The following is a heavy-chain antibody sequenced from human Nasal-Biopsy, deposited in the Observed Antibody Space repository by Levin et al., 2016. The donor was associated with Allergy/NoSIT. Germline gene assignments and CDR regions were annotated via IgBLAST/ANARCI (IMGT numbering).Heavy chain of an antibody. J-gene: IGHJ4*02. D-gene: IGHD6-13*01. CDR3: ARAGSSWLPNLDF. V-gene: IGHV1-46*01. CDR1: GYSFTRYF. CDR2: IDPNDGST. Sequence: ASVKVSCKTSGYSFTRYFLHWVRQASGQGLEWMGLIDPNDGSTSYPQKFQGRVTMTRDTSTNTVYMEVGSLRSDDTAVYYCARAGSSWLPNLDFWGQGTLVTVSS.